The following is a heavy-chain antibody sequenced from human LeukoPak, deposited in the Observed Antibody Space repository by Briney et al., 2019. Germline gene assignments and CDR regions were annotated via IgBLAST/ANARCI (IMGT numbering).Heavy chain of an antibody. CDR3: ATPSNYGDYVSVPGYYYYYGMDV. CDR2: FDPEDGET. Sequence: ASVKVSCKVSGYALTELSMHWVRQAPGKGLEWMGGFDPEDGETIYAQKFQGRVTMTEDTSTDTAYMELSSLRSEDTAVYYCATPSNYGDYVSVPGYYYYYGMDVLGQGTTVTVSS. CDR1: GYALTELS. J-gene: IGHJ6*02. V-gene: IGHV1-24*01. D-gene: IGHD4-17*01.